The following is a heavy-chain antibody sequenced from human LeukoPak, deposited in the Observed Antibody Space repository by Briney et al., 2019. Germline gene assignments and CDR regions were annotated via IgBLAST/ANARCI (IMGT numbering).Heavy chain of an antibody. D-gene: IGHD6-19*01. CDR2: IYTSGST. J-gene: IGHJ5*02. CDR3: ARGEQWLSHWFDP. CDR1: GGSISSGSYY. V-gene: IGHV4-61*02. Sequence: SETLSLTCTVSGGSISSGSYYWSWIRQPAGKGLEWIGRIYTSGSTNYNPSLKSRVTISVDTSKNQFSLKLSSVTAADTAVYYCARGEQWLSHWFDPWGQGTLVTVSS.